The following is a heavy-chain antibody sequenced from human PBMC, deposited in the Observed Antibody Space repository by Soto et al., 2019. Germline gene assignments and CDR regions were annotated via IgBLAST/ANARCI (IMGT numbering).Heavy chain of an antibody. J-gene: IGHJ4*02. Sequence: ASVKVSCKASGYTFTGYYMHWVRQAPGQGLEWMGWINPNSGGTNYAQKFQGRVTMTRDTSISTAYMELSRLRSDDTAVYYCARDLRRTSLPSSGYPRGFDYWGQGTLVTVSS. CDR1: GYTFTGYY. D-gene: IGHD3-22*01. V-gene: IGHV1-2*02. CDR2: INPNSGGT. CDR3: ARDLRRTSLPSSGYPRGFDY.